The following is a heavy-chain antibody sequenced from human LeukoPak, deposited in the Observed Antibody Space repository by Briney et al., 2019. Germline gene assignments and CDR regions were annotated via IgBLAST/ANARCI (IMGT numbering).Heavy chain of an antibody. CDR1: GYTFNRHG. J-gene: IGHJ5*01. CDR3: ARDPSNTSGHNAWFDY. D-gene: IGHD2-15*01. V-gene: IGHV1-18*01. CDR2: ISCYNGDT. Sequence: ASVKVSCKASGYTFNRHGISWVRQAPGQGPEWIGWISCYNGDTHYAQNYRGRLTMTTDTSTSTAYMELRSLRSDDTAVYYCARDPSNTSGHNAWFDYWGQGTLVTVSS.